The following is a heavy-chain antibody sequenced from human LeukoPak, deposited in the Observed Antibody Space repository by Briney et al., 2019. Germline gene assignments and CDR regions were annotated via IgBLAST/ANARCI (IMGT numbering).Heavy chain of an antibody. J-gene: IGHJ4*02. D-gene: IGHD6-13*01. CDR1: GGTFSSYA. Sequence: SVKVSCKASGGTFSSYAISWVRQAPGQGLEWMGVIIPIFGTANYAQKFQGRVTITTDESTSTAYMELSSLRSEDTAVYYCARVGKYSSSWYFDYWGQGTLVTVSS. V-gene: IGHV1-69*05. CDR2: IIPIFGTA. CDR3: ARVGKYSSSWYFDY.